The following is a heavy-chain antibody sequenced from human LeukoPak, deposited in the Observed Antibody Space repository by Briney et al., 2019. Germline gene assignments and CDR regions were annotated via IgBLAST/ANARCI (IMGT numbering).Heavy chain of an antibody. D-gene: IGHD4-17*01. CDR2: ISGDATTT. V-gene: IGHV3-23*01. J-gene: IGHJ4*02. CDR3: AKGVYGDHPHYSDY. CDR1: GFAFSSFA. Sequence: PGGSLRLSCAASGFAFSSFAMNWVRQAPGKGLQWVSAISGDATTTYHPDSLTGRFTISRDNSRNTLYLQMNSLRADDTAVYYCAKGVYGDHPHYSDYWGQGTLVIVSS.